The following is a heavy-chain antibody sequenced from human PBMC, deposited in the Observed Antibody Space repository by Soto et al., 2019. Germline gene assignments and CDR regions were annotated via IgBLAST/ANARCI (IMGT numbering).Heavy chain of an antibody. D-gene: IGHD3-10*01. Sequence: EVQLVESGGGLVQPGGSLRLSCAASGFTFSDYWMSWVRQAPGKGLECVANIKTDGSEKYYVDPVKGRFTISRDNAKNSLYLQMNGLRAEDSAVSYCASSRGRGGNDYCGDGTLVAVSS. CDR3: ASSRGRGGNDY. CDR1: GFTFSDYW. V-gene: IGHV3-7*05. J-gene: IGHJ4*01. CDR2: IKTDGSEK.